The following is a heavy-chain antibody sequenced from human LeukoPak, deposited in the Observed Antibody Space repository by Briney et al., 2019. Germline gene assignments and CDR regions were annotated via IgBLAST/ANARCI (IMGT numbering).Heavy chain of an antibody. CDR2: TRNKANSYTT. Sequence: GGSLRLSCAASGFTFSDHYMDWVRQAPGKGLEWVGRTRNKANSYTTEYAVSVKGRFTISRDDSKNSLYLQMNSLRAEDTAVYYCARDQSSYYYDSSGYRGYFDYWGQGTLVTVSS. CDR1: GFTFSDHY. D-gene: IGHD3-22*01. CDR3: ARDQSSYYYDSSGYRGYFDY. V-gene: IGHV3-72*01. J-gene: IGHJ4*02.